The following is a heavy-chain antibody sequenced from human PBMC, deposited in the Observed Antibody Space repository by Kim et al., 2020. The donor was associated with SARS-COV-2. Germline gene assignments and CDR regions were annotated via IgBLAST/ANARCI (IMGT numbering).Heavy chain of an antibody. CDR2: ISPDGSET. Sequence: GGSLRLSCAASGFTFTNYGMHWVRQAPGKGLEWVAVISPDGSETYYAGSVKGRFTVSRDNSEHTLYLQMNSLRPEDTAVYYCAKVYNLLAVVGTGHYWGQGTTVTVSS. CDR3: AKVYNLLAVVGTGHY. CDR1: GFTFTNYG. V-gene: IGHV3-30*18. D-gene: IGHD6-19*01. J-gene: IGHJ4*02.